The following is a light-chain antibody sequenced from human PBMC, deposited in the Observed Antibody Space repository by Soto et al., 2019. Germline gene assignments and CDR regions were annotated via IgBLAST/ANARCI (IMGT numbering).Light chain of an antibody. CDR3: QQYNHWPRT. J-gene: IGKJ1*01. CDR1: QTVISN. CDR2: GAP. V-gene: IGKV3-15*01. Sequence: EIFMTQSPATLSVSPGERATLSCRSSQTVISNLAWYQQQPGQPPRLLLYGAPTRAPGLPATFSGSGSGTEFTLTISSLQYEDFAVYYRQQYNHWPRTFGQGTKVDI.